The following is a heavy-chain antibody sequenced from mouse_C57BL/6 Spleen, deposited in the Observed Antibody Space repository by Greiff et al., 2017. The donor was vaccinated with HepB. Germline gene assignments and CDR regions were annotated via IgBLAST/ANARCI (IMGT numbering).Heavy chain of an antibody. Sequence: EVQLVESGGGLVKPGGSLKLSCAASGFTFSSYAMSWVRQTPEKRLEWVATISDGGSYTYYPDNVKGRFTISRDNAKNNLYLQMSHLKSEDTAMYYCARAYGSSVYFDYWGQGTTLTVSS. CDR3: ARAYGSSVYFDY. J-gene: IGHJ2*01. CDR1: GFTFSSYA. CDR2: ISDGGSYT. V-gene: IGHV5-4*01. D-gene: IGHD1-1*01.